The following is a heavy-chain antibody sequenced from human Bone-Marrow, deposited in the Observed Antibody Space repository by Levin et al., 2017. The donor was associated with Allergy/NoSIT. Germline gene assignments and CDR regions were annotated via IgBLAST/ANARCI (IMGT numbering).Heavy chain of an antibody. CDR2: VIPRTGDT. V-gene: IGHV1-2*02. J-gene: IGHJ1*01. CDR3: ASADSNNFQH. D-gene: IGHD6-13*01. CDR1: GYTFTDFY. Sequence: ASVKVSCKASGYTFTDFYMYWIRQAPGQGLEWVGWVIPRTGDTSYAQRFQGRVTMTSDTSISTAFMELSSLRSDDTGVYYCASADSNNFQHWAQGPLVTVS.